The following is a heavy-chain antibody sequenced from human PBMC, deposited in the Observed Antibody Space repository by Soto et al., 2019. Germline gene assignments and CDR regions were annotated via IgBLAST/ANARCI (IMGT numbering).Heavy chain of an antibody. CDR1: GYTFTSYA. D-gene: IGHD2-15*01. J-gene: IGHJ4*02. CDR2: INAGNGNT. CDR3: SRVLPLTMDY. Sequence: ALVKVSCKASGYTFTSYAMHWVRQAPGQRLEWMGWINAGNGNTKYSQRFQGRVTITRDTSASTAYMELSSLRSEDTAVFYCSRVLPLTMDYCGQGTLVT. V-gene: IGHV1-3*01.